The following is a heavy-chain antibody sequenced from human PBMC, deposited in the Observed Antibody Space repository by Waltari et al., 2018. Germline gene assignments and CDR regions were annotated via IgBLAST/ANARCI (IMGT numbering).Heavy chain of an antibody. Sequence: EVQLLESGGGLVQQGGSLRLSCAASGFTFSSYAMSWVRQAPGKGLEWVSVIYSGGSSTYYADSVKGRFTISRDNSKNTLYLQMNSLRAEDTAVYYCAKDHMTYFDYWGQGTLVTVSS. J-gene: IGHJ4*02. CDR2: IYSGGSST. CDR1: GFTFSSYA. CDR3: AKDHMTYFDY. V-gene: IGHV3-23*03.